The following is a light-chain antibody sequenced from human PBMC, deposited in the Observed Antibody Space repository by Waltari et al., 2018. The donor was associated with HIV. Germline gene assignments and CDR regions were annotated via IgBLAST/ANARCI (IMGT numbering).Light chain of an antibody. Sequence: DIVMTESPDSLDVSLGGRDPITCRSSQSLYNSNNKNSLAWYQQKPGQPPKLLIYWASTRNSGVPDRFTGSGSGTDFTLSISSLQAEDVAVYYCQQHDVSPYTFGQGTKV. J-gene: IGKJ2*01. CDR3: QQHDVSPYT. CDR2: WAS. V-gene: IGKV4-1*01. CDR1: QSLYNSNNKNS.